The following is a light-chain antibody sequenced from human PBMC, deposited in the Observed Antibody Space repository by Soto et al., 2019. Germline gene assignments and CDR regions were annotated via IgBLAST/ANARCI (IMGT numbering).Light chain of an antibody. CDR3: QQHCDWPLT. CDR1: QSVSSH. V-gene: IGKV3-11*01. Sequence: EIVLTQSPATLSLSPGERATLSCRASQSVSSHLAWYQQQPGQAPRLLIYDASNRATGIPDRFTGSGSGTDFTLTISSLEPEDFAVYYCQQHCDWPLTFGGGTMVEI. CDR2: DAS. J-gene: IGKJ4*01.